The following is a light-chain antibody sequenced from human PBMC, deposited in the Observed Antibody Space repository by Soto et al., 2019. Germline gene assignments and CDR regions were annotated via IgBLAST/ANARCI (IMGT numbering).Light chain of an antibody. Sequence: IPMTQSPSSLSASVGDRVTITCRASQSISMYLNWYQQKPGKAPKLLIYAASTLRSGVPSRFSGSGSGTDFTLTLSNLQPEDFASYYCQESYGKSPAFGQGTRVEMK. V-gene: IGKV1-39*01. CDR3: QESYGKSPA. CDR1: QSISMY. J-gene: IGKJ1*01. CDR2: AAS.